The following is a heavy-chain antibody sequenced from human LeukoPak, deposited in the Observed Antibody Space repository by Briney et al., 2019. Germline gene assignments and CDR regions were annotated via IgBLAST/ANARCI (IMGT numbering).Heavy chain of an antibody. CDR1: GFTFSSYW. D-gene: IGHD1-26*01. CDR3: ARDGRSGNFDK. J-gene: IGHJ4*02. Sequence: GGSLRLSCAASGFTFSSYWMHWVRQGPGKGLVWVSRINSDGTSTSYADSVKGRFTISRDNAKNTLYLQMNSLRAEDTAVYYCARDGRSGNFDKWGQGTLVSVSS. V-gene: IGHV3-74*01. CDR2: INSDGTST.